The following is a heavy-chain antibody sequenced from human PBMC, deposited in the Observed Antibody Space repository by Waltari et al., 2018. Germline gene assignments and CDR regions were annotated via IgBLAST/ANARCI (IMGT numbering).Heavy chain of an antibody. Sequence: QVQLVQSGAEVKKPGASVKVSCKASGYSFTTFAMHWVRQAPGQSLERMGWINDDDGNIKYSHKFQGRVIITRDTSASTAYIEVNSVNSEDTAVYYCARGYHKTAWIVDYWGQGTLVTVSS. J-gene: IGHJ4*02. CDR2: INDDDGNI. CDR3: ARGYHKTAWIVDY. D-gene: IGHD2-2*01. CDR1: GYSFTTFA. V-gene: IGHV1-3*01.